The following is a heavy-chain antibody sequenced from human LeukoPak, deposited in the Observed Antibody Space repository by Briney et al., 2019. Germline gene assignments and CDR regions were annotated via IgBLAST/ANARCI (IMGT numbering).Heavy chain of an antibody. Sequence: GGSLRLSCAASGFTFSSYAMHWVRQAPGTGLEYVSAISSNGGSTYYANSVKGRFTISRDNSKNTLYLQMGSLRAEDMAVYYCARGGLRYFDWSRPFDYWGQGTLVTVSS. D-gene: IGHD3-9*01. CDR2: ISSNGGST. J-gene: IGHJ4*02. CDR3: ARGGLRYFDWSRPFDY. CDR1: GFTFSSYA. V-gene: IGHV3-64*01.